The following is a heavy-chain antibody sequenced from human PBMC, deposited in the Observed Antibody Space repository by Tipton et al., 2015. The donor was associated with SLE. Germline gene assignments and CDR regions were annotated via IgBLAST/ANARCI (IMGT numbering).Heavy chain of an antibody. Sequence: TLSLTCAVYGGSFSGYYWNWIRQPPGKGLEWIGEINHSGSTNYNPSLKSRVTISVDTSKNQFSLKLSSVTAADTAVYYCARGLGVVVAVAFDIWGQGTMVTVSS. V-gene: IGHV4-34*01. D-gene: IGHD2-15*01. CDR1: GGSFSGYY. CDR3: ARGLGVVVAVAFDI. CDR2: INHSGST. J-gene: IGHJ3*02.